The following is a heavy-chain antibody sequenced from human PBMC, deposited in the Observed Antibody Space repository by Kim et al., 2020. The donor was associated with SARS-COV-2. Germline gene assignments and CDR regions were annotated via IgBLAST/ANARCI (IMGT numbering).Heavy chain of an antibody. CDR1: GFTFSSYG. J-gene: IGHJ4*02. CDR2: ISYDGSNK. D-gene: IGHD3-22*01. Sequence: GGSLRLSCAASGFTFSSYGMHWVRQAPGKGLEWVAVISYDGSNKYYADSVKGRFTISRDNSKNTLYLQMNSLRAEDTAVYYCAKDIYYYDSSGYLFDYWGAGALGTLSP. CDR3: AKDIYYYDSSGYLFDY. V-gene: IGHV3-30*18.